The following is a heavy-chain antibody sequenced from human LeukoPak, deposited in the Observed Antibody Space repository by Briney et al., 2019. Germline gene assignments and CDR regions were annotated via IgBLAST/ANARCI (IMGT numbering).Heavy chain of an antibody. CDR2: INASGGST. Sequence: ASAMDSCEASGYXFTSYYMHGVRQAPGQGREGLGIINASGGSTSYAHKFQGRVNMTRDTSTSTVYMELSSLRSEDTAVYYCARDSAYYVIFQHWGQGTLVSVSS. D-gene: IGHD3-9*01. CDR1: GYXFTSYY. CDR3: ARDSAYYVIFQH. J-gene: IGHJ1*01. V-gene: IGHV1-46*01.